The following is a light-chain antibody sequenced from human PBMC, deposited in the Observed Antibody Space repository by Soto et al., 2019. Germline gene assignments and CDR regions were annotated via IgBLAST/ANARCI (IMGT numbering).Light chain of an antibody. CDR3: SSYTSSSSPHVV. Sequence: QSALTQPASVSGSPGQSITISCTGTSSDVGGYNYVSWYQQHPGKAPKLMIYDVSNRPSGVSNRFSGSKSGNTASLTISGLQAEDEADYYCSSYTSSSSPHVVFGGGTQLTVL. CDR2: DVS. J-gene: IGLJ2*01. V-gene: IGLV2-14*01. CDR1: SSDVGGYNY.